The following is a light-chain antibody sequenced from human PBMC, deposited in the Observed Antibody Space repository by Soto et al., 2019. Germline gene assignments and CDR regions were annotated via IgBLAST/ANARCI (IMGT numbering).Light chain of an antibody. CDR1: TSNIGTGHD. CDR3: QSYDSRLSGYV. Sequence: QSVLTQPPSVSGAPGQRVTISCTGSTSNIGTGHDVHWYQQLPGAAPKLLIHGTNNRPSGVPDRFSGSRSGTSASLAITGLQAEDEADYYCQSYDSRLSGYVVGTGTKLTVL. J-gene: IGLJ1*01. V-gene: IGLV1-40*01. CDR2: GTN.